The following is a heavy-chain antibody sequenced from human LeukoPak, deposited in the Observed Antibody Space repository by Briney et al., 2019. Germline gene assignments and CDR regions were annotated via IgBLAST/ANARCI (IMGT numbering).Heavy chain of an antibody. Sequence: GGSLRLSCGASGFTFSSYWTSWVRQAPGKGLEWVANINQDGSERYYVDSVKGRFTISRDNAKNSLYLQMNSLRAEDTAVYYCARDGYYYDSSGYYYYFDYWGQGTLVTVSS. J-gene: IGHJ4*02. V-gene: IGHV3-7*05. CDR3: ARDGYYYDSSGYYYYFDY. D-gene: IGHD3-22*01. CDR1: GFTFSSYW. CDR2: INQDGSER.